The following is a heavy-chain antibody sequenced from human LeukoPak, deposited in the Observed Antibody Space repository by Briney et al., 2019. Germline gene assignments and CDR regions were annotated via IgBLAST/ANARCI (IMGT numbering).Heavy chain of an antibody. CDR1: GFTFSSYA. Sequence: GGSLRLSCAASGFTFSSYAMSWVRQAPGKGLEWFPAISGSGGSKYYADSVKRRFTISRDNSKNTLYLQMNSLRAEDTAVYYCAKDPSTSVVCYTICDDYWGQGTLVTVSS. V-gene: IGHV3-23*01. CDR3: AKDPSTSVVCYTICDDY. D-gene: IGHD2-8*01. J-gene: IGHJ4*02. CDR2: ISGSGGSK.